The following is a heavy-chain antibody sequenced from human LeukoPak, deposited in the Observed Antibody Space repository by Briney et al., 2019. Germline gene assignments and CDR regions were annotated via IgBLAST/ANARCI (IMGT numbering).Heavy chain of an antibody. CDR2: INHSGST. Sequence: SETLSLTCAVYGGPFSGYYWSWIRQPPGKGLEWIGEINHSGSTSYIPSLKSRVTISVDTSKNQFSLRLSSVTAADTAVYYCARGIVVPAEGPWGQGTLVTVSS. D-gene: IGHD2-2*01. CDR1: GGPFSGYY. V-gene: IGHV4-34*01. J-gene: IGHJ5*02. CDR3: ARGIVVPAEGP.